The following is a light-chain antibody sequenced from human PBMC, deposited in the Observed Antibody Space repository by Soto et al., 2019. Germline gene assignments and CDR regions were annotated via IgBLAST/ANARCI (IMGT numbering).Light chain of an antibody. J-gene: IGLJ2*01. CDR1: SSNIGAGHV. V-gene: IGLV1-40*01. CDR3: QSYDNGLSASV. Sequence: QSVLTQQPSVSGAPGQRVTISCTGSSSNIGAGHVVHWYQQFPGRAPNLLIYGSTNRPSGVPDRFSGSKSGTSASLAITGLQAEDEADYYCQSYDNGLSASVFGGGTKLTVL. CDR2: GST.